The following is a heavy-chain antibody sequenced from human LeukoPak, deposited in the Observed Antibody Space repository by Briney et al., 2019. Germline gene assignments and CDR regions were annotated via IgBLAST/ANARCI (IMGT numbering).Heavy chain of an antibody. J-gene: IGHJ3*02. CDR3: ARDHHRRHYDSQARDTFDI. D-gene: IGHD3-22*01. V-gene: IGHV3-48*01. CDR2: ISSRSSPI. Sequence: GGSLRLSCAASGFTFSSYEMNWVRQAPGKGLEWVSYISSRSSPIYYADSVKGRFTVSRDNAKNSLYLQMNSLRVADTAVYYCARDHHRRHYDSQARDTFDIWGQGTMVTVSS. CDR1: GFTFSSYE.